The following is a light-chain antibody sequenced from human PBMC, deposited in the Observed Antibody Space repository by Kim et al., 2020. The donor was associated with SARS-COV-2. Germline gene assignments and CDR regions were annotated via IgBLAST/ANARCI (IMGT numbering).Light chain of an antibody. CDR1: QDISDN. J-gene: IGKJ4*01. Sequence: ASVGDRVTITCQASQDISDNLNWFQQRPGKAPELLIYDASNLETGVPSRFSGSGSGTHFTFIISSLQPEDIATYYCQQYDNLRLTFGGGTKVDIK. CDR2: DAS. V-gene: IGKV1-33*01. CDR3: QQYDNLRLT.